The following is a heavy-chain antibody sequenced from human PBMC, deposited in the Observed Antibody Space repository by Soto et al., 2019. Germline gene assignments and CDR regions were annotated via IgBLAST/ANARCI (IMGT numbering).Heavy chain of an antibody. D-gene: IGHD6-13*01. CDR1: GFTFSSYA. CDR3: ARDLEAAAGEPLGY. V-gene: IGHV3-30-3*01. Sequence: GGSLRLSCAASGFTFSSYAMHWVRQATGKGLEWVAVISYDGSNKYYADSVKGRFTISRDNSKNTLYLQMNSLRAEDTAVYYCARDLEAAAGEPLGYWGQGTLVTVSS. CDR2: ISYDGSNK. J-gene: IGHJ4*02.